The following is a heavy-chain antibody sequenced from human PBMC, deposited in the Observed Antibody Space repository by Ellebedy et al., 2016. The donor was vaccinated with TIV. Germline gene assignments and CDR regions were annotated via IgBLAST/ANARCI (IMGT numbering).Heavy chain of an antibody. V-gene: IGHV3-30*18. D-gene: IGHD6-19*01. J-gene: IGHJ4*02. CDR1: GFTFSSYG. Sequence: GESLKISXAASGFTFSSYGMHWVRQAPGKGLEWVAVISYDGSNKYYADSVKGRFTISRDNSKNTLYLQMNSLRAEDTAVYYCANSRSSGWYVDDYWGQGTLVTVSS. CDR3: ANSRSSGWYVDDY. CDR2: ISYDGSNK.